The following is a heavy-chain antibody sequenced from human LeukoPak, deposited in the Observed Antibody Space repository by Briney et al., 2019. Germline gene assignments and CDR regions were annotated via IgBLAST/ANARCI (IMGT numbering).Heavy chain of an antibody. V-gene: IGHV4-34*01. Sequence: SETLSLTCAVYGGSFSGYYWRWIRRPPGKELEWIGEINHSGSTNYNPSLKSRVTISVDTSKNQFSLKLSSVTPADTAVYYCATSGPLSSGWDFDYWGQGSLVTVSS. D-gene: IGHD6-19*01. CDR1: GGSFSGYY. CDR2: INHSGST. CDR3: ATSGPLSSGWDFDY. J-gene: IGHJ4*02.